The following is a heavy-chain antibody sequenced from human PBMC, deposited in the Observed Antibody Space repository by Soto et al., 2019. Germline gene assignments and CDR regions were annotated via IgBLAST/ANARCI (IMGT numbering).Heavy chain of an antibody. V-gene: IGHV3-48*03. CDR2: ISSSGSTI. CDR3: ARSPFLECN. D-gene: IGHD3-3*02. CDR1: GFTFSSYE. J-gene: IGHJ4*02. Sequence: TGGSLRLSCAASGFTFSSYEMDWVRQAPGKGLEWVSYISSSGSTIYYADSVKGRFTISRDNAKNSLFLQMNSLRVEDTAVYYCARSPFLECNWAQGTLVTVSS.